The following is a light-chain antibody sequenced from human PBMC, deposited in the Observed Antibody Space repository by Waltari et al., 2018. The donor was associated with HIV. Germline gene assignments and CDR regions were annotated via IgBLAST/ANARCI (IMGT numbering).Light chain of an antibody. V-gene: IGLV3-21*02. J-gene: IGLJ2*01. CDR3: QVWDSSSDHVV. Sequence: SDVLPPPPSVSVAPGQTARITCGGNNIGSNSVTWYQQKAGQAPVLVVYDDSDRPSGIPDRFSGSNSGNTATLTISRVEAGDEADYYCQVWDSSSDHVVFGGGTKLTVL. CDR1: NIGSNS. CDR2: DDS.